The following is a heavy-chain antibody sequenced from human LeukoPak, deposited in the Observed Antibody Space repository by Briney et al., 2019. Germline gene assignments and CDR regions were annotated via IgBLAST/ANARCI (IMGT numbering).Heavy chain of an antibody. D-gene: IGHD6-13*01. V-gene: IGHV3-33*08. J-gene: IGHJ4*02. Sequence: GGSLRLSCAASGFTFSSYAMSWVRQAPGKGLEWVAVIWYDGSNKYYADSVKGRFTISRDNSKNTLYLQMNSLRAEDTAVYYCARDNAAATAFGDYWGQGTLVTVSS. CDR2: IWYDGSNK. CDR3: ARDNAAATAFGDY. CDR1: GFTFSSYA.